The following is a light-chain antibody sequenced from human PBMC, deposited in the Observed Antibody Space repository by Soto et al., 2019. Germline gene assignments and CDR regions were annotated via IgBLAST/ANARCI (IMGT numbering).Light chain of an antibody. CDR2: EGS. CDR3: CSYAGSGTYV. J-gene: IGLJ1*01. V-gene: IGLV2-23*01. Sequence: QSALTQPASVSGSPGQSITISCTGTSSDVGYYNLVTWYQQHPGKAPKLMIYEGSERPSGVSNRFSASKSGNTASLTISGLQAEDEAEYYCCSYAGSGTYVFGTGTKVTVL. CDR1: SSDVGYYNL.